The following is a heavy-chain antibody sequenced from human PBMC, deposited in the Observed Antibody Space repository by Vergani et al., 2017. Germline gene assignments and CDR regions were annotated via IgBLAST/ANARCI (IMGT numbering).Heavy chain of an antibody. CDR2: ISGSGGST. CDR3: ANGPPSGIQLRPTYFDY. CDR1: GFTFSSYA. Sequence: EVQLLESGGGLVQPGGSLRLSCAASGFTFSSYAMSWVRQAPGKGLEWVSAISGSGGSTYYADSVKGRFTISRDNSKNTLYLQMNSLRAEDTAVYYCANGPPSGIQLRPTYFDYWGQGTLVTVSS. J-gene: IGHJ4*02. D-gene: IGHD5-18*01. V-gene: IGHV3-23*01.